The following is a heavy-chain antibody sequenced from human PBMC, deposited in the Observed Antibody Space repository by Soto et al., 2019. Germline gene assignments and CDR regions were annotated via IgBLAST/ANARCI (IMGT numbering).Heavy chain of an antibody. D-gene: IGHD6-19*01. Sequence: SETLSLTCAVSGYSISSSNWWGWIRQPPGKGLEWIGYIYYSGTTYYNPSLKSRVTMSVDTSKNQFSLKLSSVTAADTAVYYCARSGGASGWYSDYWGQGTLVTVSS. V-gene: IGHV4-28*01. CDR3: ARSGGASGWYSDY. CDR2: IYYSGTT. J-gene: IGHJ4*02. CDR1: GYSISSSNW.